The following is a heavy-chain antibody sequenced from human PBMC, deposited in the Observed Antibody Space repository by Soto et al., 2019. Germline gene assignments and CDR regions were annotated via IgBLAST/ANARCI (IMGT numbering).Heavy chain of an antibody. V-gene: IGHV3-23*01. CDR1: GFTFSSYA. CDR3: AKALGYCSSTSCYNVYFQH. D-gene: IGHD2-2*01. Sequence: GGSLRLSCAASGFTFSSYAMSWVRQAPGKGLEWVSAISGSGGSTYYADSVKGRFTISRDNSKNTLYLQMNSLRAEDTAVYYCAKALGYCSSTSCYNVYFQHWGQGTLVTVSS. J-gene: IGHJ1*01. CDR2: ISGSGGST.